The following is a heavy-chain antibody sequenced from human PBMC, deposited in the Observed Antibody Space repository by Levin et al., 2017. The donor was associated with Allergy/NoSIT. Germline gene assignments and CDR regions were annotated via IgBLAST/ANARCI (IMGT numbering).Heavy chain of an antibody. D-gene: IGHD3-3*01. CDR3: ARGRRSGVFDY. Sequence: SQTLSLTCAVYGGSFSGYYWSWIRQPPGKGLEWIGEINHSGSTNYNPSLKSRVTISVDTSKNQFSLKLSPVTAADRAVYYCARGRRSGVFDYWGQGTLVTVSS. CDR1: GGSFSGYY. V-gene: IGHV4-34*01. J-gene: IGHJ4*02. CDR2: INHSGST.